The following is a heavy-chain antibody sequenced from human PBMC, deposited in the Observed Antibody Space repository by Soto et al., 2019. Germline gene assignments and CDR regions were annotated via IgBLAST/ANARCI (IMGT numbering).Heavy chain of an antibody. V-gene: IGHV3-15*01. CDR2: IKSNTDGGTT. D-gene: IGHD3-10*01. CDR3: TTDREGASGSYVSWLDP. Sequence: PGGSLRLSCAASGFTFRHAWMSWVRQAPGKGLEWVGRIKSNTDGGTTDYAAPVKGRFTISRDDSESTLYLQMNSLKIEDTAVYYCTTDREGASGSYVSWLDPWGEGMLVTVSS. CDR1: GFTFRHAW. J-gene: IGHJ5*02.